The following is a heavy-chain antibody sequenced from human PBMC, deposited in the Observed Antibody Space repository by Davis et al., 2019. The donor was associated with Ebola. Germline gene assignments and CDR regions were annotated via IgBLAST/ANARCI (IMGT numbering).Heavy chain of an antibody. J-gene: IGHJ4*02. D-gene: IGHD4-17*01. CDR3: VRTTYGAPEY. Sequence: PGGSLRLSCAASGFTFSSYWMSWARQAPGKGLECVAHIKEDGSKEFYVDSVKGRFTISRDNAKSTLYLQMNSLTAEDTAVYYCVRTTYGAPEYWGQGTLVTVSS. V-gene: IGHV3-7*01. CDR2: IKEDGSKE. CDR1: GFTFSSYW.